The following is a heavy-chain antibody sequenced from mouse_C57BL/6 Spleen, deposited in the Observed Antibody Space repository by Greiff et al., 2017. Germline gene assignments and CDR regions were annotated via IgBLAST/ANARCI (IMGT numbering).Heavy chain of an antibody. Sequence: EVQLVESGPELVKPGASVKISCKASGYSFTDYNMNWVKQSNGKSLEWIGVINPNDGTTSYNQKFKGKATLTVDQSSSTAYMQLNSLTSEDSSVYYCAKRTGRYFDVWGTGTTVTVSS. CDR3: AKRTGRYFDV. D-gene: IGHD4-1*01. J-gene: IGHJ1*03. CDR1: GYSFTDYN. CDR2: INPNDGTT. V-gene: IGHV1-39*01.